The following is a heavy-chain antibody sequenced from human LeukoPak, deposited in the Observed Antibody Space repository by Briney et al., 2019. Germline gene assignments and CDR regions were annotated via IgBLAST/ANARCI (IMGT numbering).Heavy chain of an antibody. CDR2: INHSGST. D-gene: IGHD5-12*01. CDR1: GGSISSSSYY. J-gene: IGHJ4*02. CDR3: ARGIRGYGDY. V-gene: IGHV4-39*07. Sequence: PSETLSLTCTVSGGSISSSSYYWSWIRQPPGKGLEWIGEINHSGSTNYNPSLKSRVTISVDTSKNQFSLKLSSVTAADTAVYYCARGIRGYGDYWGQGTLVTVSS.